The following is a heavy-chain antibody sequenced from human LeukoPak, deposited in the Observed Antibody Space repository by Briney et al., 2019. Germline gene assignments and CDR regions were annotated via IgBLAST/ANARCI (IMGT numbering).Heavy chain of an antibody. V-gene: IGHV4-38-2*02. CDR1: GYSISSGYY. CDR2: IYHSGST. J-gene: IGHJ4*02. D-gene: IGHD3-3*01. CDR3: ARVGITIFGVDWYYFDY. Sequence: SETLSLTCTVSGYSISSGYYWGWIRQPPGKGLEWIGSIYHSGSTYYNPSLKSRVTISVDTSKTQFSLKLSSVTAADTAVCYCARVGITIFGVDWYYFDYWGQGTLVTVSS.